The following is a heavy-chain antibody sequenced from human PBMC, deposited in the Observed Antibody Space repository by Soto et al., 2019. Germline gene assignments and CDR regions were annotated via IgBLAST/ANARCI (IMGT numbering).Heavy chain of an antibody. CDR1: GGSISSSNW. Sequence: SETLSLTCAVSGGSISSSNWWSWVRQPPGKGLEWIGEIYHSGSTNYNPSLKSRVTISVDKSKNQFSLKLSSVTAADTAVYYCATSKRGVQLDWWFDPWGQGTLVTVSS. CDR3: ATSKRGVQLDWWFDP. CDR2: IYHSGST. V-gene: IGHV4-4*02. J-gene: IGHJ5*02. D-gene: IGHD1-1*01.